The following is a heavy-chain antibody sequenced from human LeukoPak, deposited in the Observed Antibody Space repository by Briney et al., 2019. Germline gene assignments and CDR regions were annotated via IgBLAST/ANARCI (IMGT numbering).Heavy chain of an antibody. CDR3: ARGWGSYSPFFDY. Sequence: SETLSLTCAVYGGSFSGYYWSWIRQPPGKGLEWIGDIYDSGSTNYNPSLKSRVTMSVDTSKNQFSLKLSSVTAADTAVYYCARGWGSYSPFFDYWGQGTLVTVSS. J-gene: IGHJ4*02. D-gene: IGHD3-16*01. CDR1: GGSFSGYY. CDR2: IYDSGST. V-gene: IGHV4-34*01.